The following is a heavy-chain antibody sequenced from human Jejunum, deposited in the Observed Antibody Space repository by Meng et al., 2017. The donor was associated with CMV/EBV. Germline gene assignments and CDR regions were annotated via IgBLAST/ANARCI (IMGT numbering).Heavy chain of an antibody. CDR3: ANFPKVPAAAKFGLDS. V-gene: IGHV1-69-2*01. Sequence: YTFPDSNIHWVQQAPGKGLEWMGLVDPEDGYRVYAEKFQGRVTITADTSTDTAYMELSSLRSDDTAVYFCANFPKVPAAAKFGLDSWGQGTLVTVSS. CDR2: VDPEDGYR. J-gene: IGHJ4*02. CDR1: YTFPDSN. D-gene: IGHD2-2*01.